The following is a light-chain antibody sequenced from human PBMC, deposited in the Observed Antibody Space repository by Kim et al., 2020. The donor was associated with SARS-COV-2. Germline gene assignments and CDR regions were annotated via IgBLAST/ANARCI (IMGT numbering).Light chain of an antibody. V-gene: IGKV4-1*01. CDR1: QTISYRSTNY. J-gene: IGKJ1*01. CDR2: WAS. Sequence: ERATINCKSTQTISYRSTNYLAWFQQKPGQPPRLLIYWASTRESGVPDRFSGSGSGTDFSLTISSLQAEDAAVYYCQQYYNVPRTFGQGTKVDIK. CDR3: QQYYNVPRT.